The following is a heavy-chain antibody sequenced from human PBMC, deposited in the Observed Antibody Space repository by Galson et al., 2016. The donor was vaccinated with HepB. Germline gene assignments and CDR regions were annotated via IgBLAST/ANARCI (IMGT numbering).Heavy chain of an antibody. J-gene: IGHJ6*02. CDR2: ISYDGKNK. CDR1: GITFSTYG. Sequence: SLRLSCAASGITFSTYGVHWVRQAPGKGLEWVAFISYDGKNKDYADSVKGRFTISRDNSKSTLNLQMNSLRAEDTAVYYCARDAGRFFDYYYYGLDVWGQGTTVTVSS. V-gene: IGHV3-30*04. CDR3: ARDAGRFFDYYYYGLDV. D-gene: IGHD3-3*01.